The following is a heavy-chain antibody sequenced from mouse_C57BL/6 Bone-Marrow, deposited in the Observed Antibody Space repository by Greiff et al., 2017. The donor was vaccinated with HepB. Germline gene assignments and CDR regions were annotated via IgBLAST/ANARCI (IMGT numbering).Heavy chain of an antibody. D-gene: IGHD2-3*01. J-gene: IGHJ1*03. CDR1: EYEFPSHD. CDR2: INSDGGST. V-gene: IGHV5-2*01. CDR3: ARVYDGYWYFDV. Sequence: EVKLMESGGGLVQPGESLKLSCESNEYEFPSHDMSWVRTTPEKRLELVAAINSDGGSTYYPDTMERRFIISRDNTKKTLYLQMSSLRSEDTALYYCARVYDGYWYFDVWGTGTTVTVSS.